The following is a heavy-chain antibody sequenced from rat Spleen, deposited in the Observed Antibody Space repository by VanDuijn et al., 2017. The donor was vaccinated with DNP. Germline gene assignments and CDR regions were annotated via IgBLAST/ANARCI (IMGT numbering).Heavy chain of an antibody. CDR1: GFTFSDYY. D-gene: IGHD5-1*01. V-gene: IGHV5-20*01. CDR2: IAYDGGIT. CDR3: VRELGAGAY. J-gene: IGHJ3*01. Sequence: EVQLVESGGGVVQPGRSLKLSCAASGFTFSDYYMAWVRQAPTKGLEWVAYIAYDGGITYYGDSVKGRFTISRDNAKSTLYLQMDSLRSEDTATYYCVRELGAGAYWGQGTLVTVSS.